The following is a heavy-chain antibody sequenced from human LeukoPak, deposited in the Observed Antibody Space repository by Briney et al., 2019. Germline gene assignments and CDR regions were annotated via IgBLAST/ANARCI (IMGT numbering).Heavy chain of an antibody. CDR3: AKAPVTTCSGAYCYPFDY. V-gene: IGHV3-23*01. D-gene: IGHD2-15*01. J-gene: IGHJ4*02. Sequence: GGSLRLSCAASGFTFSSYAMSWVRQAPGKGLEWVSNISGRDGSTYYADSVKGRFTISRDNSKNTLYLQMNSLRAEDTAIYYCAKAPVTTCSGAYCYPFDYWGQGTLVTVSS. CDR1: GFTFSSYA. CDR2: ISGRDGST.